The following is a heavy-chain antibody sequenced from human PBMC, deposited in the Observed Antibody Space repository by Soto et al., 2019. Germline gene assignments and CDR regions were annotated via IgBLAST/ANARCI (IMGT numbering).Heavy chain of an antibody. CDR1: GGSISSGGYY. J-gene: IGHJ6*02. Sequence: PSETLSLTCTVSGGSISSGGYYCSWIRQHPGKGLEWIGYIYYSGSTYYNPSLKSRVTISVDTSKNQFSLKLSSVTAADTAVYYCAREGTYYGMDVWGQGTTVTVSS. CDR2: IYYSGST. D-gene: IGHD1-1*01. V-gene: IGHV4-31*03. CDR3: AREGTYYGMDV.